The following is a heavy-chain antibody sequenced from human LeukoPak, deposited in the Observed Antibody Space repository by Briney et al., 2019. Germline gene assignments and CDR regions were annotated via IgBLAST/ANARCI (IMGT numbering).Heavy chain of an antibody. CDR2: INHSGST. Sequence: SETLSLTCAVYGGSFSGYYWSWIRQPPGKGLEWIGEINHSGSTNYNPSLKSRVTIPVDTSKNQFSLKLSSVTAADTAVYYCARELYSSGWSPNWFDPWGQGTLVTVSS. CDR1: GGSFSGYY. V-gene: IGHV4-34*01. D-gene: IGHD6-19*01. J-gene: IGHJ5*02. CDR3: ARELYSSGWSPNWFDP.